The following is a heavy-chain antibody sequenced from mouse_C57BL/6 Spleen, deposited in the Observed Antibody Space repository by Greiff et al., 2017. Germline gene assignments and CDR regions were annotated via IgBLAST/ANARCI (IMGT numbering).Heavy chain of an antibody. V-gene: IGHV3-6*01. CDR3: AREGKIYYGSSYNYAMDY. CDR2: ISYDGSN. Sequence: EVQLQESGPGLVKPSQSLSLTCSVTGYSITSGYYWNWIRQFPGNKLEWMGYISYDGSNNYNPSLKNRISITRDTSKNQFFLKLNSVTTEDTATYYCAREGKIYYGSSYNYAMDYWGQGTSVTVSS. J-gene: IGHJ4*01. D-gene: IGHD1-1*01. CDR1: GYSITSGYY.